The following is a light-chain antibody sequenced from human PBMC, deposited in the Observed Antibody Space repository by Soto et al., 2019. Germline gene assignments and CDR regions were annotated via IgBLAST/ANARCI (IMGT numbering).Light chain of an antibody. CDR2: DAF. J-gene: IGKJ4*01. CDR3: QQRSSWPLT. Sequence: EIVLTQSPATLSLSPGERATLSCRASQSVGSYFAWYQQKPGQAPRLLIYDAFSRATGIPARFSGSGSGTDFTLTIISLEPEDFAVYFCQQRSSWPLTFGGGTKVDIK. CDR1: QSVGSY. V-gene: IGKV3-11*01.